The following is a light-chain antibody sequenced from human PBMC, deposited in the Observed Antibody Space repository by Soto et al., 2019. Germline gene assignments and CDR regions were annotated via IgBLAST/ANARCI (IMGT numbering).Light chain of an antibody. CDR3: AAWDDKLSAVL. Sequence: QSVLTQPPSASGTPGQSVTISCSGSRSNIGSYSVNWYQQVPGTAPKFLIYGNDQRPSGVPDRFSASKSGTSASLDISGLRSEDEADFFCAAWDDKLSAVLFGGGTKLTVL. CDR2: GND. CDR1: RSNIGSYS. J-gene: IGLJ2*01. V-gene: IGLV1-47*01.